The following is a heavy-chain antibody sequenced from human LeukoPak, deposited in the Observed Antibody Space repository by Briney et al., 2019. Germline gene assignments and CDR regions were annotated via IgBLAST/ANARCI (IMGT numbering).Heavy chain of an antibody. CDR1: GYTFTSYG. CDR3: ARGGPPQYSSGWTGFDY. J-gene: IGHJ4*02. V-gene: IGHV1-69*04. CDR2: IIPILGIA. D-gene: IGHD6-19*01. Sequence: SVKVSCKASGYTFTSYGISWVRQAPGQGLEWMGRIIPILGIANYAQKFQGRVTITADKSTSTAYMELSSLRSEDTAVYYCARGGPPQYSSGWTGFDYWGQGTLVTVSS.